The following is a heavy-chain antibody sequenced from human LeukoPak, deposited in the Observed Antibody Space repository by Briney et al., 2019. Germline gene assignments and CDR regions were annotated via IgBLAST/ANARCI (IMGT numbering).Heavy chain of an antibody. J-gene: IGHJ2*01. CDR3: AREIMVSREWYFDL. CDR1: GFTFSNYG. Sequence: GGSLRLSCAASGFTFSNYGMHWVRLAPGKGLEWVAVISSDGSNKYYADSVKGRLTISRDNAKNTLYLQMNSLRVEDTAVYFCAREIMVSREWYFDLWGRGTLVTVAS. CDR2: ISSDGSNK. V-gene: IGHV3-30*03. D-gene: IGHD2-21*01.